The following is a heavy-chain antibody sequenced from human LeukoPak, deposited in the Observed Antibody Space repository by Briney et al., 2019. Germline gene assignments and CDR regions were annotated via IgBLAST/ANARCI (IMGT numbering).Heavy chain of an antibody. D-gene: IGHD4-11*01. CDR1: GGSISSSSYY. Sequence: SETLSLTCTVSGGSISSSSYYWGWIRQPPGKGLEWIGSIYYSGSTYYNPSLKSRVTISVDTSKNQFSLKLSSVTAADTAVYYCALTVTTPDAFDIWGQGTMVTVSS. CDR3: ALTVTTPDAFDI. J-gene: IGHJ3*02. CDR2: IYYSGST. V-gene: IGHV4-39*01.